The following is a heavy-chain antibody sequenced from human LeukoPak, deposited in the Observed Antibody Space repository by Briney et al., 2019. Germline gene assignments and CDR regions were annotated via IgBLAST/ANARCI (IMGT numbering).Heavy chain of an antibody. Sequence: PGGSLRLSCAASGFTFDDYGMSWVRQAPGKGLEWVSGINWNGGSTGYADSVKGRFTISRDNAKNYLYLQMNSLRAADTALYYCARAGTSSTSHYYYYMDVWGKGTTVTVSS. V-gene: IGHV3-20*04. J-gene: IGHJ6*03. D-gene: IGHD2-2*01. CDR1: GFTFDDYG. CDR3: ARAGTSSTSHYYYYMDV. CDR2: INWNGGST.